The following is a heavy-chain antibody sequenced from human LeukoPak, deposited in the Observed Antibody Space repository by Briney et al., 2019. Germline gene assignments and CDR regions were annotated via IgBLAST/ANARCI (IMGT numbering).Heavy chain of an antibody. Sequence: PGRSLRLSCAASGFTFSSYGMHWVRQAPGKGLEWVAVISYDGSNKYYADSVKGRFTISRDNSKNTLYLQMNSLRAEDTAVYYCAKLIYYGSGTTGAFDIWGQGTMVTVSS. J-gene: IGHJ3*02. CDR3: AKLIYYGSGTTGAFDI. D-gene: IGHD3-10*01. CDR1: GFTFSSYG. CDR2: ISYDGSNK. V-gene: IGHV3-30*18.